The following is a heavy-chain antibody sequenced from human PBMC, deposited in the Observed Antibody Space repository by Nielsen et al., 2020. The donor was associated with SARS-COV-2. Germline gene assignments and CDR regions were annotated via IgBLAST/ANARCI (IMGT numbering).Heavy chain of an antibody. CDR1: GFTLDDYA. D-gene: IGHD6-6*01. CDR3: ARRPYSSSSSTAGSYYYYMDV. CDR2: ISWSSGSI. V-gene: IGHV3-9*01. J-gene: IGHJ6*03. Sequence: GGSLRLSCAASGFTLDDYAMHWVRQAPGKGLEWVSGISWSSGSIGYADSVKGRFTISRDNAKNSLYLQMSSLRAEDTAVYYCARRPYSSSSSTAGSYYYYMDVWGKGTTVTVSS.